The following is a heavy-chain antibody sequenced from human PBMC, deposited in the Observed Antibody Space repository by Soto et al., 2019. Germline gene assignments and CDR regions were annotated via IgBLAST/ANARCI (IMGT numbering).Heavy chain of an antibody. CDR2: SFYSGNP. CDR3: FRDVTNISTTGHFTAAGHFDS. D-gene: IGHD6-13*01. Sequence: QVQLQESGPRLVKPSQTLSLTCTVSGGSVSSDDYYWNWIRQPPGEGLEWIGYSFYSGNPYYNPAMKSRVTFSVDTSKSQFSLTLTSVTDADTAVSYCFRDVTNISTTGHFTAAGHFDSWGQGVLVTVAS. CDR1: GGSVSSDDYY. V-gene: IGHV4-30-4*01. J-gene: IGHJ4*02.